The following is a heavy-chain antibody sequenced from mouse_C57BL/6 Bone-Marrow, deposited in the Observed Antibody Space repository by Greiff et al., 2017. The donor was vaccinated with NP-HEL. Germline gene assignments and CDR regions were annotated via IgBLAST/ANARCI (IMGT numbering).Heavy chain of an antibody. CDR1: GYAFTHYL. V-gene: IGHV1-54*01. Sequence: QVHVKQSGAELVRPGTSVKVSCKASGYAFTHYLIEWVKQRPGQGLEWIGVINPGSGGTNYNEKFKGKATLTAANSSSTAYMQLSSLTSEDSAVYFGARSGGDPAWFAYWGQGTLVTVSA. D-gene: IGHD3-1*01. J-gene: IGHJ3*01. CDR2: INPGSGGT. CDR3: ARSGGDPAWFAY.